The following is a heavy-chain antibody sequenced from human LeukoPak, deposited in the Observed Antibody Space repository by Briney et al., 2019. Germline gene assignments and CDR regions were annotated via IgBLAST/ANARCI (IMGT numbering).Heavy chain of an antibody. J-gene: IGHJ5*02. CDR1: GGSISSYY. Sequence: SETLSLTCTVSGGSISSYYWSWIRQPPGKGLEGIGYIYYSGSTNYNPSLKIRVTISVDTSKNQFSLKLSSVTAADTAVYYCARVRRGYCTNGVCHRWFDPWGQGTLVTVSS. D-gene: IGHD2-8*01. CDR3: ARVRRGYCTNGVCHRWFDP. CDR2: IYYSGST. V-gene: IGHV4-59*01.